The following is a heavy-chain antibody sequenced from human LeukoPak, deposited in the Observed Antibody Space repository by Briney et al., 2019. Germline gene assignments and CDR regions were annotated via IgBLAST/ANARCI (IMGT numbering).Heavy chain of an antibody. V-gene: IGHV3-11*01. CDR1: GFTFSDYY. Sequence: GSLRLPCAASGFTFSDYYMSWIRQAPGKGLEWVSYISSSGSTIYYADSVKGRFTISRDNAKNSLYLQMNSLRAEDTAVYYCARGEVATILHLYYYYYMDVWGKGTTVTVSS. J-gene: IGHJ6*03. CDR3: ARGEVATILHLYYYYYMDV. D-gene: IGHD5-12*01. CDR2: ISSSGSTI.